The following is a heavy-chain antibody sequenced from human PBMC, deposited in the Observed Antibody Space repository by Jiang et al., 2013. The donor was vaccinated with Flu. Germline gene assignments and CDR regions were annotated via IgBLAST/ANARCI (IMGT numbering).Heavy chain of an antibody. V-gene: IGHV3-49*03. CDR1: RFTFGDYA. D-gene: IGHD6-19*01. J-gene: IGHJ4*02. CDR2: IRSKTYGGTT. Sequence: GLVQPGRSLRLSCTGSRFTFGDYAMSWFRQPPGKGLEWVGFIRSKTYGGTTEYAASVKGRFTVSRDDSKSIAYLQMNSLRTEDTAVYFCTTGADSSGRYSIGGYWGQGTLVTVSS. CDR3: TTGADSSGRYSIGGY.